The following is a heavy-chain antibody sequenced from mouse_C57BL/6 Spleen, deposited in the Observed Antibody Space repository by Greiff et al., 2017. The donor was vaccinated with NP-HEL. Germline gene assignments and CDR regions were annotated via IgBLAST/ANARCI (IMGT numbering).Heavy chain of an antibody. CDR3: AREGVATDY. J-gene: IGHJ2*01. CDR1: GYSITSGYY. Sequence: DVQLQESGPGLVKPSQSLSLTCSVTGYSITSGYYWNWIRQFPGNKLEWMGYISYDGSNNYNPSLKNRISITRDTSKNQFFLKLNSVTTEDTATYYCAREGVATDYWGQGTTLTVSS. V-gene: IGHV3-6*01. CDR2: ISYDGSN. D-gene: IGHD1-1*01.